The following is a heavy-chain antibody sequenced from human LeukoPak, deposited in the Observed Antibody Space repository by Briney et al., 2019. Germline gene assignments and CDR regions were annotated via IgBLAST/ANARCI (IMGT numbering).Heavy chain of an antibody. J-gene: IGHJ4*02. CDR3: VTGFTTMAVDYFDY. Sequence: ASVKVSCKVSGKTLSDLSIHWLRQPPGKGLEWLGGSDPEDGERVYAQMFQGRVTMTEDTSIDTAYMELSSLRSEDTAVYYCVTGFTTMAVDYFDYWGQGTLVTVSP. V-gene: IGHV1-24*01. CDR1: GKTLSDLS. D-gene: IGHD5-18*01. CDR2: SDPEDGER.